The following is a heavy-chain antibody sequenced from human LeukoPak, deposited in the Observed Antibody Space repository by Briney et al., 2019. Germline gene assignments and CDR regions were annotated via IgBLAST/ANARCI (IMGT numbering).Heavy chain of an antibody. CDR1: GFTVSSTY. J-gene: IGHJ5*02. CDR2: IYTGGTT. D-gene: IGHD1-14*01. V-gene: IGHV3-53*01. Sequence: GGSLRLSCAASGFTVSSTYMSWLRHAPEKGLEWVSLIYTGGTTYYADSVKGRFTISRDNSETTLYLQMNSLRAEDTAVYYYARGISVSNNWFAPWGQGNLVTVSS. CDR3: ARGISVSNNWFAP.